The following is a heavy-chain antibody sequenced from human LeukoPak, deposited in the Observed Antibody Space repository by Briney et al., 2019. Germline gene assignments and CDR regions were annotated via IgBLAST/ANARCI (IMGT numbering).Heavy chain of an antibody. D-gene: IGHD5-12*01. Sequence: SETLSLTCTVSGGSISSYYWSWIRQPPGKGLEWIGYIYTSGSTNYNPSLKSRVTISVDTSKNQFSLKLSSVTAADTAVYYCARTPIVATIPNYLDYWGQGTLVTVSS. CDR3: ARTPIVATIPNYLDY. CDR2: IYTSGST. CDR1: GGSISSYY. V-gene: IGHV4-4*09. J-gene: IGHJ4*02.